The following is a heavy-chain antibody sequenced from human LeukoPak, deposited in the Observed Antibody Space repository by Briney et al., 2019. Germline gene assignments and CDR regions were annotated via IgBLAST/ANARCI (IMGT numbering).Heavy chain of an antibody. D-gene: IGHD2-15*01. CDR2: INPSDGST. CDR3: ARDPFGGARGGVDY. J-gene: IGHJ4*02. V-gene: IGHV1-46*01. Sequence: ASVKVSCKASGYIFTSYYMHWVRQAPGQGLEWRVVINPSDGSTSYEQKFQGGGIMTRETNSSTVYMELSSLRSEDTAVYYCARDPFGGARGGVDYWGQGTLVTVSS. CDR1: GYIFTSYY.